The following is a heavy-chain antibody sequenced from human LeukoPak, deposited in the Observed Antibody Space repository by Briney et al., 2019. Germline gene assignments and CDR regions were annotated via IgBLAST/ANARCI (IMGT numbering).Heavy chain of an antibody. J-gene: IGHJ6*02. Sequence: PGGSLRLSCAASGFTFSSYAMHWVRQAPGKGLEWVAVISYDGSNKYYADSVKGRFTISRDNSKNTLYLQMNSLRAEDTAVYYCARVKEVAVAGDRIAYYYYGMDAWGQGTTVTVSS. CDR1: GFTFSSYA. CDR3: ARVKEVAVAGDRIAYYYYGMDA. CDR2: ISYDGSNK. D-gene: IGHD6-19*01. V-gene: IGHV3-30*04.